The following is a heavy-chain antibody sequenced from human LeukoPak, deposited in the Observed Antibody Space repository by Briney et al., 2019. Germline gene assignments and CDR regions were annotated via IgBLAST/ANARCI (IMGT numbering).Heavy chain of an antibody. CDR1: GGSFSGYY. D-gene: IGHD3-10*01. J-gene: IGHJ4*02. V-gene: IGHV4-34*01. CDR2: INHSGST. CDR3: ARAMVRGVYDY. Sequence: TSETLSLTCAVYGGSFSGYYWSWIRQPPGKGLEWIGEINHSGSTNYNPSLKSRVTISVDTSKNQFSLKLSSVTAADTAVYYCARAMVRGVYDYWGQGTLVTVSS.